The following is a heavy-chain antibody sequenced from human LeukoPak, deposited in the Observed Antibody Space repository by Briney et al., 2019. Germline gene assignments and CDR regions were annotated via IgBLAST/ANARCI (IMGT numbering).Heavy chain of an antibody. V-gene: IGHV3-48*03. CDR2: ISSSGSTI. D-gene: IGHD4-23*01. CDR1: GFTFSSYE. CDR3: ARDFNYGGNFDY. Sequence: GGSLRLSCAASGFTFSSYEMNWVRQAPGKGLEWVSYISSSGSTIYYADSVKGRFTISKDNAKNSLYLQMNSLRAEDTAVYYCARDFNYGGNFDYWGQGTLVTVSS. J-gene: IGHJ4*02.